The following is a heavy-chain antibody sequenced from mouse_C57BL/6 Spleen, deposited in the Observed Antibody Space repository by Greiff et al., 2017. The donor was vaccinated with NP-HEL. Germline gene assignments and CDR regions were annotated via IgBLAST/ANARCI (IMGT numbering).Heavy chain of an antibody. J-gene: IGHJ1*03. V-gene: IGHV3-6*01. CDR3: ARGGYFDV. CDR1: GYSITSGYY. Sequence: EVKLQESGPGLVKPSQSLSLTCSVTGYSITSGYYWNWIRQFPGNKLEWMGYISYDGSNNYNPSLKNRISITRDTSKNQFFLKLNSVTTEDTATYYCARGGYFDVWGTGTTGTVSS. CDR2: ISYDGSN.